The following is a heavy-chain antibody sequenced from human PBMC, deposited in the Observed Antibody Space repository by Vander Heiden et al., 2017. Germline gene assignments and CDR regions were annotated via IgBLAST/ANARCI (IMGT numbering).Heavy chain of an antibody. V-gene: IGHV3-23*01. CDR2: ISGSGDST. CDR3: AKRIAARLYYYGMDV. J-gene: IGHJ6*02. D-gene: IGHD6-6*01. Sequence: EVQLLESGGGLVQPGGSLRLSCSATGHPFSSDTMSWVRQAQGKGLEWVSAISGSGDSTYYADSVKGRFTISRDNSKNTLYLQMNSLRAEDTAVYYCAKRIAARLYYYGMDVWGQGTTVTVSS. CDR1: GHPFSSDT.